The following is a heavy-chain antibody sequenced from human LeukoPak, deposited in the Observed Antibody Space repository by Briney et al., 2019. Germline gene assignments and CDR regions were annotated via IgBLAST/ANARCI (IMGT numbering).Heavy chain of an antibody. CDR3: ARDRSSGWYLIEYYFDY. Sequence: GGSLRLSCAASGFTFSSYSMNWVRQAPGKGLEWVSSISSSSSYIYYADSVKGRFTISRDNAKNSLYLQMNSLRAEDTAVYYCARDRSSGWYLIEYYFDYWGQGTLVTVSS. CDR1: GFTFSSYS. D-gene: IGHD6-19*01. V-gene: IGHV3-21*01. J-gene: IGHJ4*02. CDR2: ISSSSSYI.